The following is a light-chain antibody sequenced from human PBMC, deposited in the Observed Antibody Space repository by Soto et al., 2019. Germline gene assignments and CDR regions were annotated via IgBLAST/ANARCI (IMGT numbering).Light chain of an antibody. Sequence: QSALTQPPSASGSPGQSVTISCTGTSSDVGGYNYVSWYQHHPGKAPKLMIYEVTKRPSGVPDRFSASKSGNTASLTVSGLQAEDEADYYCSSYAASNNVVFGGGTKLTVL. CDR1: SSDVGGYNY. CDR2: EVT. J-gene: IGLJ3*02. V-gene: IGLV2-8*01. CDR3: SSYAASNNVV.